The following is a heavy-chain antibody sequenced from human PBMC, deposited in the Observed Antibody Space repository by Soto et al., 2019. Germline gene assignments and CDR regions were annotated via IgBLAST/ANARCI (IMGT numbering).Heavy chain of an antibody. J-gene: IGHJ6*02. V-gene: IGHV2-70*01. D-gene: IGHD4-4*01. CDR3: ARSPDRLQFYGMDV. CDR1: GFSLSTSGMC. Sequence: SGPTLVNPTQTLTLTCTFSGFSLSTSGMCVSWIRQPPGKALEWLALIDWDDNKDYNTSLKTRLTISKDTSKNQVVLTMTNMDPVDTATHYCARSPDRLQFYGMDVWGQGTTVTVSS. CDR2: IDWDDNK.